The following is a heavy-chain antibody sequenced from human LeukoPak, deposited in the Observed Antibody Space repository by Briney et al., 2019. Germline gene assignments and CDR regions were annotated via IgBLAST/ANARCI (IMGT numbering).Heavy chain of an antibody. D-gene: IGHD1-26*01. Sequence: SVKVSCKASGYTFIGYYMHWVRQAPGQGLEWMGWINPKSGGTNYAQKFQGRVTMTRDTSITTAYMEVSSLTSDDTAVYYWAREISGSYWYWGQGILVIVSS. V-gene: IGHV1-2*02. J-gene: IGHJ4*02. CDR3: AREISGSYWY. CDR2: INPKSGGT. CDR1: GYTFIGYY.